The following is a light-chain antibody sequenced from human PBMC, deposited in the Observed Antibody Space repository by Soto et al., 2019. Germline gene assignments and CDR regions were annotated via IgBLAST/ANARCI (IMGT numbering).Light chain of an antibody. CDR2: EVS. Sequence: QSALTQPASVSGSPGQSITISCTGTSSDVGGFNYVSWYQQHPGKAPKLIIYEVSNRPSGVSNRFSGSKSGNTASLTISGLQPEDEGDYYCSSYSSSSTLGVFGGGTKLTVL. CDR1: SSDVGGFNY. V-gene: IGLV2-14*01. CDR3: SSYSSSSTLGV. J-gene: IGLJ3*02.